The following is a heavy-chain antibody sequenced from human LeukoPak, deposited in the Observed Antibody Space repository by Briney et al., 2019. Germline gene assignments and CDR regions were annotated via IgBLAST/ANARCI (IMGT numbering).Heavy chain of an antibody. J-gene: IGHJ3*02. CDR1: GFSLSTSGVG. D-gene: IGHD6-13*01. CDR2: IYWNDDK. Sequence: SGPTLVNPTQTLTLTCTFSGFSLSTSGVGVGWIRQPPGKALERLALIYWNDDKRYSPSLKSRLTITKDTSKNQVVLTMTNMDPVDTATYYCAHDCDAPSKSSSWYPAFDIWGQGTMVTVSS. V-gene: IGHV2-5*01. CDR3: AHDCDAPSKSSSWYPAFDI.